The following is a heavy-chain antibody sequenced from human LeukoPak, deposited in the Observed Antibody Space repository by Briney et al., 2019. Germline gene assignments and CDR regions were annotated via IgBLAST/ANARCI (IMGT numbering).Heavy chain of an antibody. CDR1: GLTFHDYA. V-gene: IGHV3-23*01. CDR2: IVCDSSKT. CDR3: AKQPYNYYYLDV. D-gene: IGHD2-21*01. J-gene: IGHJ6*03. Sequence: GGSLRLSCAISGLTFHDYAMTWVRQAPGKGLEWVSTIVCDSSKTYYADSVKGRFTISRDNSNYMLFLHMSNLRAEDTAIYYCAKQPYNYYYLDVWGKGTTVTVSS.